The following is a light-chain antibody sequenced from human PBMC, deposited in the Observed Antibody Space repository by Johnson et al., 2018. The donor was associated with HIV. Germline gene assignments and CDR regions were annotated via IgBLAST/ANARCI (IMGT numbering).Light chain of an antibody. V-gene: IGLV1-51*02. CDR2: ENN. CDR3: GTWDSSLDYG. CDR1: SSNIGNNY. Sequence: QSVLTQPPSVSAAPGQKVTISCSGSSSNIGNNYVSWYQQLPGTAPKLLIYENNKRPSGIPDRFSGSKSGTSATLGITGLQTGDEADYSCGTWDSSLDYGFVTGTKVTVL. J-gene: IGLJ1*01.